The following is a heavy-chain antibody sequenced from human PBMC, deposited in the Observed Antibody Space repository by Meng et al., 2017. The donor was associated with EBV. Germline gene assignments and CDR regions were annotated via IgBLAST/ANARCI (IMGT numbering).Heavy chain of an antibody. CDR1: GDSLSSFYY. Sequence: QLQLRESGPGQVKPSETLSPTCTVPGDSLSSFYYWGWIRQPPGRGLEWIGSVHYTGSTYYSPSLKSRVTVSVDTSKNQFSLRLTSVTAADTAVYYCARPFPSWQSPRLDPFGAWGQGTLVTVSS. D-gene: IGHD6-19*01. CDR2: VHYTGST. CDR3: ARPFPSWQSPRLDPFGA. J-gene: IGHJ5*02. V-gene: IGHV4-39*01.